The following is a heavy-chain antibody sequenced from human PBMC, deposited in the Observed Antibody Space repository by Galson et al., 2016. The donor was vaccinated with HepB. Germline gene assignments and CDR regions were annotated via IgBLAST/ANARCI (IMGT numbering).Heavy chain of an antibody. CDR3: VRVWGKYFDY. CDR2: IHYSGST. J-gene: IGHJ4*02. Sequence: WGWIRQPPGKGPEWIGTIHYSGSTYYNPSLKSRVTMSVDKSKNQFSLRLFAVTAADTAVYHCVRVWGKYFDYWGQGALVTVSS. D-gene: IGHD7-27*01. V-gene: IGHV4-39*07.